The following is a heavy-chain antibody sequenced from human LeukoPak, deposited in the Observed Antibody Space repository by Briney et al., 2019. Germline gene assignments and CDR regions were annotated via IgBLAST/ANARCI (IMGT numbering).Heavy chain of an antibody. J-gene: IGHJ4*02. D-gene: IGHD1-26*01. V-gene: IGHV5-51*01. CDR1: GYSFTSYW. Sequence: GESLKISCKGSGYSFTSYWIGWVRPMPGKGLEWMGIIYPGDSDTRYSPSFQGQVTISADKSISTAYLQWSSLKASDTAMYYCARDFTGYSGSYYYYFDYWGQGTLVTVSS. CDR2: IYPGDSDT. CDR3: ARDFTGYSGSYYYYFDY.